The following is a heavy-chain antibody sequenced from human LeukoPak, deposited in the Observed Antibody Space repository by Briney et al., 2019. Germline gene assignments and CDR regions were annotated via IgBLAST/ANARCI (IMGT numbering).Heavy chain of an antibody. V-gene: IGHV4-59*08. CDR1: GGSMSDYY. CDR3: ARVTVTTSLFDY. Sequence: PSETLSLTCTVSGGSMSDYYWSWIRQPPGKGLEWIGCIYYSGSTDYNPSLKSRVTMSVDTSKNQFSLNLSSVTAADTAVYYCARVTVTTSLFDYWGQGTLVTVSS. D-gene: IGHD4-17*01. J-gene: IGHJ4*02. CDR2: IYYSGST.